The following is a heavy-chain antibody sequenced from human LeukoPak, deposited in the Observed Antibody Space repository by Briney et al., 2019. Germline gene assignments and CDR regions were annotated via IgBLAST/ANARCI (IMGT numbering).Heavy chain of an antibody. CDR3: ARRDSSGHIDY. D-gene: IGHD3-22*01. Sequence: SETLSLTYTVSGGSISSYYWSWIRQPPGKGLEWIGYIYTSGSTNYNPSLKSRVTISVDTSKNQFSLKLSSVTAADTAVYYCARRDSSGHIDYWGQGTLVTVSS. J-gene: IGHJ4*02. V-gene: IGHV4-4*09. CDR1: GGSISSYY. CDR2: IYTSGST.